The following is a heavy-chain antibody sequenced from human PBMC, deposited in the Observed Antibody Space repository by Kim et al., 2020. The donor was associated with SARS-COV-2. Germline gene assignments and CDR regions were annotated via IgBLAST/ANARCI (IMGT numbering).Heavy chain of an antibody. Sequence: SETLSLTCTVSGGSISSSSYYWGWIRQPPGKGLEWIGSIYYSGSTYYNPSLKSRVTISVDTSKNQFSLKLSSVTAADTAVYYCASGASVDFWSGPFDYWGQGTLVTVSS. CDR3: ASGASVDFWSGPFDY. D-gene: IGHD3-3*01. CDR2: IYYSGST. V-gene: IGHV4-39*01. J-gene: IGHJ4*02. CDR1: GGSISSSSYY.